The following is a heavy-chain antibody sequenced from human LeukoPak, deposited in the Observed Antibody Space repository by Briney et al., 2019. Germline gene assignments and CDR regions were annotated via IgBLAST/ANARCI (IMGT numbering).Heavy chain of an antibody. Sequence: PGGSLRLSCAASGFTFSSYSMNWARQAPGKGLEWVSSISNSGSYIYYADSVKGRFTISRDNAKNSLYLQMNSLRAEDTAVYYCANHLACGSTSCPPFDYWGQGTLVTVSS. V-gene: IGHV3-21*01. J-gene: IGHJ4*02. CDR3: ANHLACGSTSCPPFDY. CDR1: GFTFSSYS. D-gene: IGHD2-2*01. CDR2: ISNSGSYI.